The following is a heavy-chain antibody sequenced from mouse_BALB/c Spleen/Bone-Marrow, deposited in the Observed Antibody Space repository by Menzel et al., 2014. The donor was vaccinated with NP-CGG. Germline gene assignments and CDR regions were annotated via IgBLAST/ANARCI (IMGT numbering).Heavy chain of an antibody. CDR2: INSNGGST. J-gene: IGHJ2*01. D-gene: IGHD2-1*01. V-gene: IGHV5-6-3*01. CDR1: GFTFSSYG. CDR3: ARRVYYPYYFDY. Sequence: EVMLVESGGGLVQPGGSLKLSCAASGFTFSSYGMYWVRQTPDKRLELVATINSNGGSTYYPDSVKGRFTISRDNAKNTLYLQMSSLKSEDTAMYYCARRVYYPYYFDYWGQGATLTVSS.